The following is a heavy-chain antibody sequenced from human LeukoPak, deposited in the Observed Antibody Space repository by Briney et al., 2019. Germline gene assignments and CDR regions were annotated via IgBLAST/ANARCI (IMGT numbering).Heavy chain of an antibody. Sequence: SSVKVSCKACGYTFTDYYMHWVRQAPGQGLEWMAWINPNSGATIYAQNFQDRVTVTRDTSISTAYMELSSRRCDDTAVYYCARGRQTYDYYMDVWGKGTTVTVSS. J-gene: IGHJ6*03. CDR3: ARGRQTYDYYMDV. CDR1: GYTFTDYY. CDR2: INPNSGAT. V-gene: IGHV1-2*02.